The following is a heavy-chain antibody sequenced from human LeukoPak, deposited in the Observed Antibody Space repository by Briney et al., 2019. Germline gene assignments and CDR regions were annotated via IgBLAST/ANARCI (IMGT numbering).Heavy chain of an antibody. CDR1: GSSFTTYW. CDR2: IYPGDSDT. V-gene: IGHV5-51*01. J-gene: IGHJ4*02. CDR3: ARLGGGNGRLSYFDY. D-gene: IGHD2-15*01. Sequence: GESLQISCKDSGSSFTTYWIGWVRQMPGKGLEWMGIIYPGDSDTRYSPSFQGQVTISADKSISTAYLQWISLKASDTAMYYCARLGGGNGRLSYFDYWGQGTLVTVSS.